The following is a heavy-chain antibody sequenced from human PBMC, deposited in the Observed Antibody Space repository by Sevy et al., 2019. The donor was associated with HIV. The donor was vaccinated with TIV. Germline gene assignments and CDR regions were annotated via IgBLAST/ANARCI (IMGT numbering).Heavy chain of an antibody. Sequence: GGSLRLSCAASGFTLSDYYMSWIRQAPGKGLEWVSYISGSHNTKYYADSVKGRFTISRDNAKNSLYLQMNSLRAEDTAVYYCARDHVKDGDLGDYYYFAMDVWGQGTTVTVSS. CDR3: ARDHVKDGDLGDYYYFAMDV. CDR1: GFTLSDYY. V-gene: IGHV3-11*01. CDR2: ISGSHNTK. J-gene: IGHJ6*02. D-gene: IGHD4-17*01.